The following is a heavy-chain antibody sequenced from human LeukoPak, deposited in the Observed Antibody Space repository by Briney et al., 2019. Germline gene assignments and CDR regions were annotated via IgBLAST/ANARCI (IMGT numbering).Heavy chain of an antibody. CDR3: ARESLVDFWSGYLADY. CDR1: GFTFSSYS. J-gene: IGHJ4*02. D-gene: IGHD3-3*01. Sequence: GGSLGLSCAASGFTFSSYSMNWVRQAPGKGLEWVSYISSSSSTIYYADSVKGRFTISRDNAKNSLYLQMNSLRAEDTAVYYCARESLVDFWSGYLADYWGQGTLVTVSS. V-gene: IGHV3-48*01. CDR2: ISSSSSTI.